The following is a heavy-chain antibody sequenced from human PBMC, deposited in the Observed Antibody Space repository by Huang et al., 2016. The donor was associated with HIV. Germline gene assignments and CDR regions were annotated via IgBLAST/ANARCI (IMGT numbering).Heavy chain of an antibody. D-gene: IGHD6-13*01. CDR2: ISPSSSFI. CDR3: ARDRGQQLSPFDS. CDR1: GFSLDSYK. Sequence: EVQLVESGGGLVKPGGSLRLSCAASGFSLDSYKMYWVRQTPGKGLQLVSSISPSSSFIDYADSVKGRFSISRDNAKNSLYLKMNNLRGEDTAVYYCARDRGQQLSPFDSWGQGTLVTVSS. J-gene: IGHJ4*02. V-gene: IGHV3-21*01.